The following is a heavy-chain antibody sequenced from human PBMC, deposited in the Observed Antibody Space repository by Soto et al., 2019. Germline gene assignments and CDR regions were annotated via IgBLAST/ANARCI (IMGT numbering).Heavy chain of an antibody. J-gene: IGHJ6*02. V-gene: IGHV3-48*03. CDR3: ARDMSSSSRGMDV. D-gene: IGHD6-13*01. Sequence: PGGSLRLSCVGSGFTFRTYEINWVRQAPGRGLEWVSYISSSADSIYYADSVKGRFTISRDNAKNSLFLQMNSLRAEDTAIYYCARDMSSSSRGMDVWGQGTTVTVS. CDR1: GFTFRTYE. CDR2: ISSSADSI.